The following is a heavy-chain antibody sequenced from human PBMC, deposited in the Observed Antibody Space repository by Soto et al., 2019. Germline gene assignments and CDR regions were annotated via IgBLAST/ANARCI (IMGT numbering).Heavy chain of an antibody. CDR3: ARADRHETMVYAIDYYYYMDV. CDR1: GGSISSGGYY. J-gene: IGHJ6*03. V-gene: IGHV4-31*03. Sequence: SETLSLTCTVSGGSISSGGYYWSWIRQHPGKGLEWIGYIYYSGSTYYNPSLKSRVTISVDTSKNQFSLKLSSVTAADTAVYYCARADRHETMVYAIDYYYYMDVWGKGTTVTVSS. CDR2: IYYSGST. D-gene: IGHD2-8*01.